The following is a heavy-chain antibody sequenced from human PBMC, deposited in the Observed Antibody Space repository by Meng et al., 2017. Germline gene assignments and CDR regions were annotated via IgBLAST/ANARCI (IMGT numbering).Heavy chain of an antibody. CDR3: ARGSAARPPYYFDY. CDR1: GGSFSGYY. D-gene: IGHD6-6*01. CDR2: INHSGST. V-gene: IGHV4-34*01. J-gene: IGHJ4*02. Sequence: VQLQRWGGGLLKPSQTLSLTCAVYGGSFSGYYWSWIRQPPGKGLEWIGEINHSGSTNYNPSLKSRVTISVDTSKNQFSLKLSSVTAADTAVYYCARGSAARPPYYFDYWGQGTLVTVFS.